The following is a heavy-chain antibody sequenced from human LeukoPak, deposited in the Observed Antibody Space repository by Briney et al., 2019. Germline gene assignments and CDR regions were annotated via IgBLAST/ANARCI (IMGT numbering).Heavy chain of an antibody. V-gene: IGHV3-30-3*01. D-gene: IGHD3-10*01. Sequence: GGSLRLSCAASGFSFSNYWMNWVRQAPGKGLEWVAVISYDGSNKYYADSVKGRFTISRDNSKNTLYLQMNSLRAEDTAVYYCAREGRGVIITKNLDYWGQGTLVTVSS. CDR1: GFSFSNYW. CDR3: AREGRGVIITKNLDY. J-gene: IGHJ4*02. CDR2: ISYDGSNK.